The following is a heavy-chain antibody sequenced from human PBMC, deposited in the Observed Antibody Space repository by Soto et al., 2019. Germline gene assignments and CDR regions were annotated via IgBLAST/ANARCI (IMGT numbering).Heavy chain of an antibody. Sequence: SVKVSCKASGGTFSSYAISWVRQAPGQGLEWMGGIIPIFGTANYAQKFQGRVTITADESTSTAYMELSSLRSEDTAVYYYAGGGNYYDILTESYYYYYMDVWGKGTRVTVSS. CDR2: IIPIFGTA. J-gene: IGHJ6*03. D-gene: IGHD3-9*01. CDR1: GGTFSSYA. V-gene: IGHV1-69*13. CDR3: AGGGNYYDILTESYYYYYMDV.